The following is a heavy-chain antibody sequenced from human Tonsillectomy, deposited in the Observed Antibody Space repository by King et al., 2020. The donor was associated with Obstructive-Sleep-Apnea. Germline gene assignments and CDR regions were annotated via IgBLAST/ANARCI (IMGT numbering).Heavy chain of an antibody. J-gene: IGHJ4*02. CDR1: GGSISSSSYY. V-gene: IGHV4-39*07. Sequence: QLQESGPGLVKPSETLSLTCTVSGGSISSSSYYWVWIRQPPGKGLEWIGGFYFSGSTDYNPSLKSLVTISVYTSKNQFSLKLSSVTAADTAVYYCASRLTGFDYWGQGTLVTVSS. CDR2: FYFSGST. CDR3: ASRLTGFDY. D-gene: IGHD7-27*01.